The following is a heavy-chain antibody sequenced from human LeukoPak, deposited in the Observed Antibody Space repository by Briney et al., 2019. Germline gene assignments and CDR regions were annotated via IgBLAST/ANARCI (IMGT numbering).Heavy chain of an antibody. CDR3: AGDLQLGRSDGGCYSSNAFDV. J-gene: IGHJ3*01. CDR1: GFTFSSYA. Sequence: GGSLRLSCAASGFTFSSYAMHWVRQAPGKGLEWVAVISYDGSNKYYADSVKGRFTISRDNSKNTLYLQMNSLRAEDTAVYYCAGDLQLGRSDGGCYSSNAFDVWGQGTMVTVSS. V-gene: IGHV3-30*01. D-gene: IGHD2-15*01. CDR2: ISYDGSNK.